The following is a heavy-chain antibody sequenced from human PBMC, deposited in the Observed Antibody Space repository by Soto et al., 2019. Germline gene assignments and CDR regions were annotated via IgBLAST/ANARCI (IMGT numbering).Heavy chain of an antibody. Sequence: GASVKVSCKASGYTFTSYDINWVRQATGQGLEWMGWMNPNSGNTGYAQKFQGRVTMTRNTSISTAYMELSSLRSEDTAVYYCAKDPRSVCRNGICQHPGWFDPWGQGTLVTVSS. J-gene: IGHJ5*02. CDR1: GYTFTSYD. CDR2: MNPNSGNT. D-gene: IGHD2-8*01. CDR3: AKDPRSVCRNGICQHPGWFDP. V-gene: IGHV1-8*01.